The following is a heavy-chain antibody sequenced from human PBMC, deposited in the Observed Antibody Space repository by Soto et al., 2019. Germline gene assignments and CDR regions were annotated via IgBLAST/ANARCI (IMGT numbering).Heavy chain of an antibody. J-gene: IGHJ6*02. V-gene: IGHV1-46*01. CDR1: GYSFTTYN. CDR2: INPSVGSA. Sequence: QVQLVQSGTEVKKPGASVKVSCKASGYSFTTYNLHWVRQAPGQGLEWMGIINPSVGSATYAQNFKNRITMTKDTSTTTAYTELSSLRSEDTAVYYCAIARYIDVWGQGTTVTVSS. CDR3: AIARYIDV.